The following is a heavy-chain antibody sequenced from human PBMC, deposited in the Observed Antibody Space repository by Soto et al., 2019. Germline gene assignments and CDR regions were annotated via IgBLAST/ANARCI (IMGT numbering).Heavy chain of an antibody. J-gene: IGHJ4*02. V-gene: IGHV3-30*18. D-gene: IGHD6-19*01. CDR3: AKAPRRGAVAGGYYFDY. CDR2: ISYDGSNK. CDR1: GFTFSSYG. Sequence: GGSLRLSCAASGFTFSSYGMHWVRQAPGKGLEWVAVISYDGSNKYYADSVKGRFTISRDNSKNTLYLQMNSLRAEDTAVYYCAKAPRRGAVAGGYYFDYWGQGTLVTVSS.